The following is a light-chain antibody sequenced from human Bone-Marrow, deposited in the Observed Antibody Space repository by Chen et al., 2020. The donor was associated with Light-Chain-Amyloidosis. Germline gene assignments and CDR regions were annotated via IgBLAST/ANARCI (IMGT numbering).Light chain of an antibody. CDR1: QGISSR. CDR2: AAS. V-gene: IGKV1-12*01. Sequence: DIQMSTSPSSVSASIGDRVTITCRASQGISSRLAWYQQKPGKAPKLLIYAASTLHSGVPSRFSGSGTGTEFTLTISSLQPEDFATYYCQQSNTFPITYGQGTRLEIK. J-gene: IGKJ5*01. CDR3: QQSNTFPIT.